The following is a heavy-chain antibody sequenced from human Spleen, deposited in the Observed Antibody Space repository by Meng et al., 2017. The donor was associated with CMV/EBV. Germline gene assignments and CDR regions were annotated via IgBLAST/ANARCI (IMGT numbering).Heavy chain of an antibody. J-gene: IGHJ4*02. V-gene: IGHV1-2*02. CDR3: ARTKNWNSDY. CDR2: VNPTRGAT. CDR1: GYRFSGFY. Sequence: KVTCKASGYRFSGFYIHWVRQAPGQGLEWVGWVNPTRGATKYAQKFQGRVTMTRDSSISTAYMELSRLRSDDTAVYYCARTKNWNSDYWGQGTLVTVSS. D-gene: IGHD1-7*01.